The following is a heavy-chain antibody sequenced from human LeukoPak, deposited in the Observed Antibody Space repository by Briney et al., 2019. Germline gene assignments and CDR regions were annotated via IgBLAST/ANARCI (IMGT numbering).Heavy chain of an antibody. CDR3: ATDLSVGDYLWFDP. V-gene: IGHV1-24*01. Sequence: ASVKVSCKVSGYTLTELSMHWVRQAPGKGLEWMGGFDPEDGETIYAQKFQGRVTMTENTSTDTPYMELSSLRSEDTAVYYCATDLSVGDYLWFDPWGQGTLVTVSS. D-gene: IGHD4-17*01. CDR2: FDPEDGET. CDR1: GYTLTELS. J-gene: IGHJ5*02.